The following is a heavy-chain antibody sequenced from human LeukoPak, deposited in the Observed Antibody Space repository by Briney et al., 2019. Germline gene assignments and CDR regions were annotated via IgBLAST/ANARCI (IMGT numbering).Heavy chain of an antibody. D-gene: IGHD2-15*01. CDR1: GFTFSSYG. Sequence: PGRSLRLSCAASGFTFSSYGMHWVRQAPGKGLEWVAVISYDGSNKYYADSVKGRFTISRDNAKKTLYLQMNSPRAEDTAVYYCARDMVDWGQGTLVTVSS. CDR2: ISYDGSNK. V-gene: IGHV3-30*03. CDR3: ARDMVD. J-gene: IGHJ4*02.